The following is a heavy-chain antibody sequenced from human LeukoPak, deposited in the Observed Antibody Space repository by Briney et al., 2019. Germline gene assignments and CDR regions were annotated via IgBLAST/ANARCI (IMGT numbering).Heavy chain of an antibody. CDR2: IYYGGST. Sequence: PSETLSLNCTVSGGSVSRNSDYWGWIRQPPGKGLEWIGSIYYGGSTYYNPSLKSRVTISVDTSKNQFSLKLSSVTAADTAVYYCARDSFAPLWFGPSSGGLMDVWGQGTTVTVSS. V-gene: IGHV4-39*07. CDR1: GGSVSRNSDY. CDR3: ARDSFAPLWFGPSSGGLMDV. D-gene: IGHD3-10*01. J-gene: IGHJ6*02.